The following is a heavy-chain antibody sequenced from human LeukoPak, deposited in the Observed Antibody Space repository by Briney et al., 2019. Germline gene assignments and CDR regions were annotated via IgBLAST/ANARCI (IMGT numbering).Heavy chain of an antibody. D-gene: IGHD3-22*01. CDR1: GFTFDDYA. V-gene: IGHV3-9*01. CDR3: AKGYYYDSSGYYPFDY. Sequence: GGSLRLSCAASGFTFDDYAMHWVRQAQGKGLEWVSGISWNSGSIGYADSVKGRFTISRDNSKNTLYLQMNSLRAEDTAVYYCAKGYYYDSSGYYPFDYWGQGTLVTVSS. CDR2: ISWNSGSI. J-gene: IGHJ4*02.